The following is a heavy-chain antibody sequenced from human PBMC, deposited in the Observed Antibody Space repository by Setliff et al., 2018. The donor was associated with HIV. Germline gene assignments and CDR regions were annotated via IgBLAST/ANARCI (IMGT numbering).Heavy chain of an antibody. CDR2: IIAVLGIS. CDR1: GGIFSTYS. D-gene: IGHD1-26*01. J-gene: IGHJ3*02. CDR3: AKDTVSGSYYRRAFDI. Sequence: SVKVSCKASGGIFSTYSISWVRQAPGQGLEWMGGIIAVLGISNYAQRFQGRVTITADESTSTVYMELSSLRSEDTAIYYCAKDTVSGSYYRRAFDIWGQGTRVTVS. V-gene: IGHV1-69*10.